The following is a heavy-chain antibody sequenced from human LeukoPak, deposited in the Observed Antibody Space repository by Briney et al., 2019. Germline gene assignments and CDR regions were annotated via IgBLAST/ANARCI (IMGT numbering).Heavy chain of an antibody. CDR1: GFTSSNYA. CDR2: LSYDGTTK. V-gene: IGHV3-30-3*01. D-gene: IGHD2-15*01. J-gene: IGHJ4*02. Sequence: GGSLRLSCAASGFTSSNYAMSWVRQAPGKGLEWVTHLSYDGTTKYYADSVKGRFTISRDNSKNTLYLQMNSLRAEDTAVYYCARGTQVVVAATAYWGQGTLVTVSS. CDR3: ARGTQVVVAATAY.